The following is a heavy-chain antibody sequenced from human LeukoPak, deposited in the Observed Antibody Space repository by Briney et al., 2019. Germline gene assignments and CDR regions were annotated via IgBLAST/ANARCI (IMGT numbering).Heavy chain of an antibody. J-gene: IGHJ5*02. CDR1: GYTFTSYG. CDR3: ARLCSIRWCLHDWFDP. V-gene: IGHV1-69*06. Sequence: ASVKVSCKASGYTFTSYGISWVRQVPGQGLEWMGGIIPIFGTANYAQKFQGRVTITADKSTSTAYMELRSLRSDDTAVYYCARLCSIRWCLHDWFDPWGQGTLVTVSS. CDR2: IIPIFGTA. D-gene: IGHD2-21*01.